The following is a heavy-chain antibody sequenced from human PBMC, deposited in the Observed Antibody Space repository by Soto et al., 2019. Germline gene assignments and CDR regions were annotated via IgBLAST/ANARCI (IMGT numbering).Heavy chain of an antibody. CDR2: IYHSGST. J-gene: IGHJ6*02. CDR3: ARAHYGDYGYGMDV. CDR1: GGSISSGGYS. V-gene: IGHV4-30-2*01. D-gene: IGHD4-17*01. Sequence: QLQLQESGSGLVKPSQTLSLTCAVSGGSISSGGYSWSWIRQPPGKGLEWIGYIYHSGSTYYNPSLKSRVTISVDRSKNQFSLKLSSVTAADTAAYYCARAHYGDYGYGMDVWGQGTTVTVSS.